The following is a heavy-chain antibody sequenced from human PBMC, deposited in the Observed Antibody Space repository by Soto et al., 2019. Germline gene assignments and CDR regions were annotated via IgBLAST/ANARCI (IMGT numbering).Heavy chain of an antibody. J-gene: IGHJ6*02. CDR1: GFSLSTSGVG. CDR2: IYWDDDK. V-gene: IGHV2-5*02. Sequence: QITLKESGPTLVKPTQNLTLTCTFSGFSLSTSGVGVGWIRQPPGKALEWLALIYWDDDKRYSPSLKSRLTITKDTSKNQVVLTMTNMDPVDTATYYCAHRRSSYDILTGYWDYGMDVWGQGTTVTVSS. CDR3: AHRRSSYDILTGYWDYGMDV. D-gene: IGHD3-9*01.